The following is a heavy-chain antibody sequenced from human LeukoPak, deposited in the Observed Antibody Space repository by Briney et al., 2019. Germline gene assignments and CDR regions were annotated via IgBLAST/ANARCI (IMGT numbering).Heavy chain of an antibody. V-gene: IGHV3-74*01. CDR2: IDSDGSST. D-gene: IGHD6-19*01. J-gene: IGHJ4*02. CDR1: GFTFSSNW. Sequence: GSLRLSCAASGFTFSSNWMHWVRQAPGKGLVWVSRIDSDGSSTTYADSVKGRFTISRDNAENTLYLQMNSLRAEDTAVYYCARAAYSSGWYNYFDDWGQGTLVTVSS. CDR3: ARAAYSSGWYNYFDD.